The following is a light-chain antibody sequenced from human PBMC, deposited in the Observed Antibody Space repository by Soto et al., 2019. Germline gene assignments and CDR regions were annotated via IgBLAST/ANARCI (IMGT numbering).Light chain of an antibody. CDR3: QKYNSAPSWT. V-gene: IGKV1-27*01. CDR2: AAS. CDR1: QSLLHSNGYNY. J-gene: IGKJ1*01. Sequence: MTQSPLSLPVTPGEPASICCRSIQSLLHSNGYNYLAWYQQKPGKVPKLLIYAASTLQSGVPSRFSGSGSGTDFTLTISSLQPEDVATYYCQKYNSAPSWTFGQGTKVDIK.